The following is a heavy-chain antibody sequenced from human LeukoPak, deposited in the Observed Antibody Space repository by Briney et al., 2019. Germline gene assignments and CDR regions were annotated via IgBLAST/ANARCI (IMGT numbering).Heavy chain of an antibody. D-gene: IGHD4-11*01. V-gene: IGHV3-33*01. CDR3: ARRGEYSNLNYLEY. J-gene: IGHJ4*02. CDR2: IWSDGSNK. CDR1: GFTFSTYG. Sequence: PGGSLRLSCAASGFTFSTYGMHWVRQAPGKGLEWVSFIWSDGSNKYYADSVKGRFTISRDNSKNTLYLQMNSLRAEDTAVYYCARRGEYSNLNYLEYWGQGTLGNVS.